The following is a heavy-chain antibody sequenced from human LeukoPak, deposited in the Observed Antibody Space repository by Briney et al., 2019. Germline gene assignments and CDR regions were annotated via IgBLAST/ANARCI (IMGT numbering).Heavy chain of an antibody. Sequence: GGSLRLSCAASGFTFSSYGMHWVRQAPGKGLEGVAVISYDGSNKYYADSVKGRFTISRDNSKNTLYLQMNSLRAEDTAVYYCAKDTDTAMVYYYYGMDVWGQGTTVTVSS. CDR2: ISYDGSNK. CDR1: GFTFSSYG. CDR3: AKDTDTAMVYYYYGMDV. J-gene: IGHJ6*02. D-gene: IGHD5-18*01. V-gene: IGHV3-30*18.